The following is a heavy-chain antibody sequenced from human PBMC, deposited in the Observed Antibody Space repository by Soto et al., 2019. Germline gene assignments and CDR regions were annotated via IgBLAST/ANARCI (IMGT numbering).Heavy chain of an antibody. J-gene: IGHJ4*02. CDR3: ARDNSEDRGNFDL. V-gene: IGHV4-30-4*01. CDR1: GDSISSGDNY. CDR2: IYYIGNT. Sequence: SETLSLTCTVSGDSISSGDNYWSWIRQPPGKGLEWIGFIYYIGNTYYNPSLQSRVTISVDTSKNQFSLKLNSVAVADTAVYYCARDNSEDRGNFDLWGQGTMVTVYS. D-gene: IGHD3-10*01.